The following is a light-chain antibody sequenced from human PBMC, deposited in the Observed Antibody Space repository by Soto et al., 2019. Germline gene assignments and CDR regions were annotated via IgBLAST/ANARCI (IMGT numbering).Light chain of an antibody. CDR3: QQYGISPT. CDR1: QSVSSNY. Sequence: DIVLTQSPGTLSLSPGERATLSCRSSQSVSSNYLAWYQQKPDQAPRLVIYDVSGRATGIPDRFSGSWSGTDFTLTISRLAPEDAAVYYCQQYGISPTFGQGTKVEIK. CDR2: DVS. V-gene: IGKV3-20*01. J-gene: IGKJ1*01.